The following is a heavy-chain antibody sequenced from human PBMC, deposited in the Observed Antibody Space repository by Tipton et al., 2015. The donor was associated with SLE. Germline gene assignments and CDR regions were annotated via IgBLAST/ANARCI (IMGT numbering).Heavy chain of an antibody. CDR1: GDSISSYY. CDR3: ARNYYGSGSHFDL. D-gene: IGHD3-10*01. Sequence: TLSLTCTVSGDSISSYYWSWIRQPPGKGLEWIGYIHYSGSTIYNPSLKSRVTMSVDTSKNQFSLNLSSVTAADTAVYYCARNYYGSGSHFDLWGRGTLVTVS. CDR2: IHYSGST. V-gene: IGHV4-59*08. J-gene: IGHJ2*01.